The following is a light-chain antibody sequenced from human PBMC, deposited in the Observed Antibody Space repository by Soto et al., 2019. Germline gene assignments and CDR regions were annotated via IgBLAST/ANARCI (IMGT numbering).Light chain of an antibody. CDR3: QQSYSIPFT. J-gene: IGKJ3*01. CDR2: AAS. CDR1: QSINSY. V-gene: IGKV1-39*01. Sequence: DIQLTQSPSSLSASVGDRVTITCRASQSINSYFNWYQQKPGKAPNLLIYAASILQREFPSRFSGGGSGKDFTLTISSLQPEDFATYYCQQSYSIPFTFGPGTKVDVK.